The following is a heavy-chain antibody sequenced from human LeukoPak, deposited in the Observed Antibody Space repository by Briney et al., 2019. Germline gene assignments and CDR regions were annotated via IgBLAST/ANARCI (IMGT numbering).Heavy chain of an antibody. CDR3: VGSHVAAY. CDR1: GFTFSNYW. D-gene: IGHD3-10*01. Sequence: PGGSLRLSCAASGFTFSNYWVHWVRQVPGKGLVWVSHLNPDGTNTYYADSVKGRFTVSRDNARDTLYLQMNNLRAEDTAVYYCVGSHVAAYWGQGTLVTVSS. CDR2: LNPDGTNT. J-gene: IGHJ4*02. V-gene: IGHV3-74*01.